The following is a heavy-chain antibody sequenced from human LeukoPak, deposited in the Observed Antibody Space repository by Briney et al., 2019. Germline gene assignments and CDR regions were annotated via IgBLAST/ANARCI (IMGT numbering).Heavy chain of an antibody. CDR2: ISGTGGTT. D-gene: IGHD1-20*01. J-gene: IGHJ4*02. CDR3: AKGGITGTTRKNYFDY. V-gene: IGHV3-23*01. CDR1: GFTFTDAW. Sequence: GGSLRLSCAVSGFTFTDAWMNWVRQAPGKGLEWVSAISGTGGTTYYADSVKGRFTISRDNSKNTLNLQMNTLRAEDTAVYYCAKGGITGTTRKNYFDYWGQGTLVTVSS.